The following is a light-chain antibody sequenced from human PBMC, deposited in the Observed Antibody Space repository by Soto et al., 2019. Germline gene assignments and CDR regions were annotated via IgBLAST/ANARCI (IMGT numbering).Light chain of an antibody. CDR3: QQYTGYPRT. CDR2: DAP. V-gene: IGKV1-5*01. CDR1: QSISDS. Sequence: DIQMTQSPSTLSPSIGDRVTITCRASQSISDSLAWYQQKPGKAPFLLISDAPNLERGVPSRFSGSGSGTEFTLTISSMQPDDFTTYYCQQYTGYPRTFGQGTKVDIK. J-gene: IGKJ1*01.